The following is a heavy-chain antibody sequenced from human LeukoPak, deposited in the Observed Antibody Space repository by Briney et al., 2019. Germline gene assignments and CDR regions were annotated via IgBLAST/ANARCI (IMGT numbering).Heavy chain of an antibody. V-gene: IGHV4-4*07. CDR2: IYTSGIT. CDR3: ARDSITRAFDV. J-gene: IGHJ3*01. D-gene: IGHD2-2*01. CDR1: GGSISSYY. Sequence: SETLSLTCTVSGGSISSYYWSWIRQPAGKGLEWIGRIYTSGITNYNPSLKSRDAMSVDTSKNQFSLKLSSVTAADTAVYYCARDSITRAFDVWGQGTMVTVSS.